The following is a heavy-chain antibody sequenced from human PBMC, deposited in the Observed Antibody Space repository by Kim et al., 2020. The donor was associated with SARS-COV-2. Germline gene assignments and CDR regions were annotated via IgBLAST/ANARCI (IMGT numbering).Heavy chain of an antibody. D-gene: IGHD3-10*01. CDR2: IYYSGST. CDR3: ARDGIGYYGSGSYQYLKY. CDR1: GGSISSYY. V-gene: IGHV4-59*13. J-gene: IGHJ4*02. Sequence: SETLSLTCTVSGGSISSYYWSWIRQTPGKGLEWIGYIYYSGSTNYNPSLKSRVSMSVDTSKNQFSLKLSSVTAADTAVYYCARDGIGYYGSGSYQYLKYWGQGTLVTVSS.